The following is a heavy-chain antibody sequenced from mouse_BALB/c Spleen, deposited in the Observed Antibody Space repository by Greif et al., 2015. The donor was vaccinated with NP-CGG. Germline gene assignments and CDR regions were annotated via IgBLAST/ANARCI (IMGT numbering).Heavy chain of an antibody. CDR1: GFTFSSYG. Sequence: EVHLVESGGDLVKPGGSPKLSCAASGFTFSSYGMSWVRQTPDKRLEWVATISSGGSYTYCPDSVKGRFTISRDNAKNTLYLQMSSLKSEDTAMYYCARQAYGSSYVWFAYWGQGTLVTVSA. J-gene: IGHJ3*01. CDR3: ARQAYGSSYVWFAY. V-gene: IGHV5-6*01. CDR2: ISSGGSYT. D-gene: IGHD1-1*01.